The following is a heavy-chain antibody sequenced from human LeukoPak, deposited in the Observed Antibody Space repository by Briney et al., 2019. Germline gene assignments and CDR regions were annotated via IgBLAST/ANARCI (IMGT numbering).Heavy chain of an antibody. CDR1: GYTFTSYG. V-gene: IGHV1-18*01. CDR2: ISAYNGNT. J-gene: IGHJ4*02. Sequence: ASVKVSCKASGYTFTSYGISWVRQAPGQGLEWMGWISAYNGNTNYAQKLQGRVTMTTDTSTSTAYMELRSLRSDDTAVYYCAESLNTAMVYYFDYWGQGTLVTVSS. CDR3: AESLNTAMVYYFDY. D-gene: IGHD5-18*01.